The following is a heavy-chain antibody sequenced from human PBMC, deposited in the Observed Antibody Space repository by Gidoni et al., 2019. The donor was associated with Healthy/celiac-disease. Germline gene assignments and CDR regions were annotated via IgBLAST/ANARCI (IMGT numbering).Heavy chain of an antibody. CDR3: AKVPIVVVVAALGYFDY. D-gene: IGHD2-15*01. CDR2: ISGSGGST. CDR1: GFTFSSYA. Sequence: EVQLLESGGGLVQPGGSLRLSCVASGFTFSSYAMSWVRQAPGKGLEWVSAISGSGGSTYYADSVKGRFTISRDNSKNTLYLQMNSLRAEDTAVYYCAKVPIVVVVAALGYFDYWGQGTLVTVSS. V-gene: IGHV3-23*01. J-gene: IGHJ4*02.